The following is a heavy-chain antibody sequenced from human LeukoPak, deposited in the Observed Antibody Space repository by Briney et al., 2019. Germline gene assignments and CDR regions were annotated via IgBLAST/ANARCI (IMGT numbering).Heavy chain of an antibody. Sequence: SETLSLTCTVSGGFISSYYWSWIRQPPGKGLEWVGYIYYSGTTNYNPSLKSRVTISVDTSKNQFSLKLSSVTAADTAVYYCASVYDSSGYYPFWGQGTLVTVSS. CDR2: IYYSGTT. J-gene: IGHJ4*02. CDR3: ASVYDSSGYYPF. D-gene: IGHD3-22*01. CDR1: GGFISSYY. V-gene: IGHV4-59*12.